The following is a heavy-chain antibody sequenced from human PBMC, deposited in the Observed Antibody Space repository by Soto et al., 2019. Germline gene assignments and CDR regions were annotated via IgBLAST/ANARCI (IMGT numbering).Heavy chain of an antibody. CDR2: ISYDGSNK. CDR1: GFSFGSYG. CDR3: AKGGSSGWFDP. Sequence: GGPLRLSCAASGFSFGSYGMHWVRQAPGKGLEWVAYISYDGSNKYYADSVKGRITISRDNSKNTLYLQMNSLRAEETALYYCAKGGSSGWFDPWGQGTLVTVSS. J-gene: IGHJ5*02. D-gene: IGHD6-6*01. V-gene: IGHV3-30*18.